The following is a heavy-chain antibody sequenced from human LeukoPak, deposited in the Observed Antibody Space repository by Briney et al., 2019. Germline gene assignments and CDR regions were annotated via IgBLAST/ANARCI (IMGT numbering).Heavy chain of an antibody. D-gene: IGHD2-15*01. CDR3: ARQDVVAVAATPDVFDY. Sequence: PSETLSLTCTVSGGSISSSSYYWGWIRQPPGKGLEWIGSIYYSGSTYYNPSLKGRVTISVDTSKNQFSLKLSSVTAADTAVYYCARQDVVAVAATPDVFDYWGQGTLVTVSS. V-gene: IGHV4-39*01. CDR2: IYYSGST. CDR1: GGSISSSSYY. J-gene: IGHJ4*02.